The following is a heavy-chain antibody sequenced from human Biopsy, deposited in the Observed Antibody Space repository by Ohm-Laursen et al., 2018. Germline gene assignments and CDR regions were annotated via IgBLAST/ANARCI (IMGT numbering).Heavy chain of an antibody. CDR1: GGSFSMDA. D-gene: IGHD1-26*01. CDR2: IIPMSRTP. CDR3: ASPNSGTYDV. Sequence: VKISCNTSGGSFSMDAFSWMRQVPGQGLEWMGLIIPMSRTPDYAQKFQGRVTFTADESTSTVYMELTSLTSDDTAVYYCASPNSGTYDVWGQGTTVTVSS. J-gene: IGHJ6*02. V-gene: IGHV1-69*13.